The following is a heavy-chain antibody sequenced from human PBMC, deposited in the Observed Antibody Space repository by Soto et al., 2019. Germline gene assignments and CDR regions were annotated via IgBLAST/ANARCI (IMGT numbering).Heavy chain of an antibody. J-gene: IGHJ4*02. CDR2: IYYSGST. CDR1: GGSINGYY. Sequence: TSETLSLTCTVSGGSINGYYWTWIRQPPGKGLEWIGFIYYSGSTNYNPSLQSRVTISLDTYKNQFSLNLSSVTAADTAMYYCARDRKGSNGLTDYWGQGALVTDSS. CDR3: ARDRKGSNGLTDY. D-gene: IGHD3-9*01. V-gene: IGHV4-59*01.